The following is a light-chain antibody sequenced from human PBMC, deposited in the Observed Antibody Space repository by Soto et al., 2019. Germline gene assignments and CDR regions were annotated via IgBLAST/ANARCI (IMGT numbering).Light chain of an antibody. V-gene: IGLV2-23*02. CDR1: SSDVGSYNL. J-gene: IGLJ1*01. CDR2: EVS. Sequence: LTQPASVSGSPGQSITISCTGTSSDVGSYNLVSWYQQHPGKAPKLMIYEVSKRPSGVSNRFSGSKSGNTASLTISGLQAEDEADYYCCSYAGSRTFELIVFGTGTEATVL. CDR3: CSYAGSRTFELIV.